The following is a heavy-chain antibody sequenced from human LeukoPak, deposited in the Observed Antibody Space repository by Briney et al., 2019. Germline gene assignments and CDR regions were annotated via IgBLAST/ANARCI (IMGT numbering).Heavy chain of an antibody. CDR1: VFSFSSYS. D-gene: IGHD4-17*01. CDR2: ITSSSGTI. J-gene: IGHJ4*02. Sequence: GRTLRLSCAASVFSFSSYSMNSVRQAPGKGLERVSYITSSSGTINYTGSVKGRSTFPGTNAGNSLSLHMNSLRAQDTAVYYCARDDNGAFDDWGQGTLVTVSS. CDR3: ARDDNGAFDD. V-gene: IGHV3-48*01.